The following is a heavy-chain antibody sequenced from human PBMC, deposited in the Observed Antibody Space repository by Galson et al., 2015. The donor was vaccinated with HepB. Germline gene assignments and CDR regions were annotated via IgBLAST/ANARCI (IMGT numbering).Heavy chain of an antibody. CDR2: IYSGGST. D-gene: IGHD3-10*01. V-gene: IGHV3-66*02. CDR3: AKSWGVVWFGELLDY. J-gene: IGHJ4*02. Sequence: SLRLSCAASGFTVSSNYMSWVRQAPGKGLEWVSVIYSGGSTYYADSVKGRFTISRDNSKNTLYLQMNSLRAEDTAVYYCAKSWGVVWFGELLDYWGQGTLVTVSS. CDR1: GFTVSSNY.